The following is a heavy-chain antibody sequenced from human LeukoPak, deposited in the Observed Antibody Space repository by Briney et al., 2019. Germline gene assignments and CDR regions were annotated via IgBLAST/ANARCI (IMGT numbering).Heavy chain of an antibody. D-gene: IGHD4-17*01. J-gene: IGHJ4*02. Sequence: ASVKVSCKASGYTFTSYDINWVRQATGQGLEWMGWMNPNSGNTGYAQKFQGRVTMTRNTSISTAYMELSSLRSEDTAVYNCARVPLGTSTYGDYSSNYFDYWGQGTLVTVSS. CDR2: MNPNSGNT. CDR1: GYTFTSYD. V-gene: IGHV1-8*01. CDR3: ARVPLGTSTYGDYSSNYFDY.